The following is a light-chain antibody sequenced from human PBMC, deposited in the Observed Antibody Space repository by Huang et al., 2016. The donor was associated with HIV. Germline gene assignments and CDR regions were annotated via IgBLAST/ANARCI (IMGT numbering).Light chain of an antibody. CDR1: QSVSNP. Sequence: EIVLTQSPATLSLSPGERATLSCRASQSVSNPLAWYQQKPGQAPRRLIDDASNRATGIPVRFSGSGSGTDFTLTISNLEPEDSAVYYCQQRSNWPLTFGGGTKVEIK. J-gene: IGKJ4*01. V-gene: IGKV3-11*01. CDR3: QQRSNWPLT. CDR2: DAS.